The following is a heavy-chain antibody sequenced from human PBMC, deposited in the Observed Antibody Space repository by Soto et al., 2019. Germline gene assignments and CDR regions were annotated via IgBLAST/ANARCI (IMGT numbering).Heavy chain of an antibody. Sequence: SETLSLTCSVSGGSISSGAYYRSWIRQYPGKGLEWIGYIYYSGKTFYNPSLKSRISISLDTSKNQFSLTLSSVTAADTAVYYCARDLCAKGCVVFDIGGKGKMVTVSS. CDR2: IYYSGKT. V-gene: IGHV4-31*03. CDR3: ARDLCAKGCVVFDI. J-gene: IGHJ3*02. CDR1: GGSISSGAYY. D-gene: IGHD2-21*01.